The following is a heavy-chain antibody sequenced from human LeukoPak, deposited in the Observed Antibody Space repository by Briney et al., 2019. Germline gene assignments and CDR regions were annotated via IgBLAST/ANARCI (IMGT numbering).Heavy chain of an antibody. CDR2: IYSGGST. D-gene: IGHD3-9*01. Sequence: PGGSLRLSCAASGFIVSSNYMSWVRQAPGKGLEWVSVIYSGGSTYYADSVKGRFTISRDNSKNTLYLQMNSLRAEDTAVYYCARDHYDILTGSYYDYWGQGTLVTVSS. CDR3: ARDHYDILTGSYYDY. V-gene: IGHV3-53*01. J-gene: IGHJ4*02. CDR1: GFIVSSNY.